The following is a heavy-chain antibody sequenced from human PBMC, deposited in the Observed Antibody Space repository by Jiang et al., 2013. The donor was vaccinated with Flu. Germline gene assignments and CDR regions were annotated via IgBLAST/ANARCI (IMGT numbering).Heavy chain of an antibody. CDR3: ARLDLGYGGKRGYYFDY. CDR2: IYPGDSDT. CDR1: GYSFTSYW. V-gene: IGHV5-51*01. Sequence: SLKISCKGSGYSFTSYWIGWVRQMPGKGLEWMGIIYPGDSDTRYSPSFQGQVTISADKSISTAYLQWSSLKASDTAMYYCARLDLGYGGKRGYYFDYWGQGTLVTVSS. D-gene: IGHD3-16*01. J-gene: IGHJ4*02.